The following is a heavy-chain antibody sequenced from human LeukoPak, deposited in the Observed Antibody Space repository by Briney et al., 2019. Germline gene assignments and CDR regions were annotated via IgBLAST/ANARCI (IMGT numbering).Heavy chain of an antibody. Sequence: PGGSLRLSCAASGFTFSSYGMHWVRQAPGKGLEWVAVIWYDGSNKYYADSVKGRFTISRDNSKNTLYLQMNSLRAEDTAVYYCARDNYGSGNLYYYYGMDVWGQGTTVTVSS. CDR3: ARDNYGSGNLYYYYGMDV. D-gene: IGHD3-10*01. J-gene: IGHJ6*02. V-gene: IGHV3-33*01. CDR2: IWYDGSNK. CDR1: GFTFSSYG.